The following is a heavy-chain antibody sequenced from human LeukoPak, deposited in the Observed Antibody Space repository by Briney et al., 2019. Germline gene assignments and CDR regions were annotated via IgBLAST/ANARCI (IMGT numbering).Heavy chain of an antibody. D-gene: IGHD5-18*01. J-gene: IGHJ4*02. V-gene: IGHV3-23*01. CDR3: GKTTVGYSSGQKPAWPVDY. CDR2: IFGSGGSP. Sequence: GGSLRLSCEASGFAFGSHAMYWVRQAPGKGLEWVAGIFGSGGSPHYADPVKGRFTISRDNSRNTVYLQINSLRAEDTAVYYCGKTTVGYSSGQKPAWPVDYWGQGTLVTVSS. CDR1: GFAFGSHA.